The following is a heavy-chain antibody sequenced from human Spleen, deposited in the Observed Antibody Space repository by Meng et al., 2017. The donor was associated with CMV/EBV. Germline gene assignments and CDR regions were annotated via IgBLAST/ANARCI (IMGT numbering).Heavy chain of an antibody. CDR3: ARGRCSSTSCYPPAVSGMDV. Sequence: GSPRLSCAVYGGSFSGYYWSWIRQPPGKGLEWIGEINHSGSTNYNPSLKSRVTISVDTSKNQFSLKLSSVTAADTAVYYCARGRCSSTSCYPPAVSGMDVWGQGTTVTVSS. D-gene: IGHD2-2*01. CDR2: INHSGST. CDR1: GGSFSGYY. J-gene: IGHJ6*02. V-gene: IGHV4-34*01.